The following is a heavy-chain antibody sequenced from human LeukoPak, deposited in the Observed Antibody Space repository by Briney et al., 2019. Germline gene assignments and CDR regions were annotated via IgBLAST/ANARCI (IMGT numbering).Heavy chain of an antibody. CDR2: IIPILGIP. J-gene: IGHJ4*02. V-gene: IGHV1-69*02. CDR3: ARGSGDFVY. CDR1: VGTFNSYT. Sequence: SVKVSCKASVGTFNSYTVNWVRQAPGQGLEWMGKIIPILGIPNYAQKFQGRLTITADKSPSTAYMELSSLRSEDTAVYYCARGSGDFVYWGQGTLVTVSS. D-gene: IGHD3-10*01.